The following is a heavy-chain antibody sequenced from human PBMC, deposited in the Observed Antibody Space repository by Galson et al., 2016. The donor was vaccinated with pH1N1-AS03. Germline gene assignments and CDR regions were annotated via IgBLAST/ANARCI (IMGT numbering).Heavy chain of an antibody. V-gene: IGHV5-51*01. J-gene: IGHJ5*01. CDR2: MYPANFDT. CDR3: ARRLSMTGREFDS. Sequence: QSGAEVKKPGESLKISCKASAYTFANYWIVWVRQMPGKGLEWMGIMYPANFDTRYSPSFQGHVTISADTSINTAYLQWSSLRASDTAMYCCARRLSMTGREFDSWGQGTLVTVSS. CDR1: AYTFANYW. D-gene: IGHD3-9*01.